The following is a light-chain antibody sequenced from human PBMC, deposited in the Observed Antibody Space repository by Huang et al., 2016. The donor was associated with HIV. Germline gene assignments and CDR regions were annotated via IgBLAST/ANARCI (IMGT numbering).Light chain of an antibody. CDR1: QGISSY. Sequence: IQLTQSPSSLSASVGDRVTITCRASQGISSYLTWYQQKPGKAPKLLIYAASTLQSGVPSRFSGSGSGTDFTLTISSLQPEDCATYYCQQFSSYPITFGQGTRLEIK. J-gene: IGKJ5*01. CDR3: QQFSSYPIT. V-gene: IGKV1-9*01. CDR2: AAS.